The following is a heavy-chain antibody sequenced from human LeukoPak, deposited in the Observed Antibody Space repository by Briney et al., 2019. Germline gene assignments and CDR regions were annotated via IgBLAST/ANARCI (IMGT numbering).Heavy chain of an antibody. CDR2: ISYDGSNR. V-gene: IGHV3-30*18. D-gene: IGHD4-17*01. CDR3: AKGLTDDYGDGINWFDP. CDR1: GFTFSSYG. J-gene: IGHJ5*02. Sequence: PGGSLRLSCAASGFTFSSYGMHWVRQAPGKGLEWVAVISYDGSNRYYADSVKGRFTISRDNSKNTLYLQMNSLRAEDTAVYYCAKGLTDDYGDGINWFDPWGQGTLVTVSS.